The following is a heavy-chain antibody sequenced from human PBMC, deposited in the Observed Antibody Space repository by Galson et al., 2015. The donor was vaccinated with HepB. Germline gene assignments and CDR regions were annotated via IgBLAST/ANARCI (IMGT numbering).Heavy chain of an antibody. D-gene: IGHD2-15*01. Sequence: SLRLSCAVSGFTFSSFSMSWVRQAPGRGLQWVPLISASDGSTFYADSVKGRFTISRDNSKNTLYLQMNSLRAEDTAVYYCARQEGYCSGGSCYGGIDPWGQGTLVTVSS. J-gene: IGHJ5*02. CDR1: GFTFSSFS. V-gene: IGHV3-23*01. CDR2: ISASDGST. CDR3: ARQEGYCSGGSCYGGIDP.